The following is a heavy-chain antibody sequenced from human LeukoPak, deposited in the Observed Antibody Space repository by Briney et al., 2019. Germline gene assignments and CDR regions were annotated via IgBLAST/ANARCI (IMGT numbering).Heavy chain of an antibody. D-gene: IGHD3-10*01. CDR2: IKQDGSEK. CDR3: ARAKDNYYGSGSYD. V-gene: IGHV3-7*02. Sequence: GGSLRLSCAASGFSFSTYWMSWVRQAPGKGLEWVANIKQDGSEKYYVDSAKGRFTISRDNAKNSLFLQMNSLRDEDTAVYYCARAKDNYYGSGSYDWGQGTLVTVSS. J-gene: IGHJ4*02. CDR1: GFSFSTYW.